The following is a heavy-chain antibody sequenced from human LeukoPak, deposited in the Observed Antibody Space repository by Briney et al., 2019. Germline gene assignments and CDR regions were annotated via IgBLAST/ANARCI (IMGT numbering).Heavy chain of an antibody. J-gene: IGHJ6*03. D-gene: IGHD3-9*01. Sequence: GASVKVSCKASGYTFTSYGISWVRQAPGQGLEWMGWISAYNGNTNYAQKLQGRVTMTTDTSTSTAYMELRSLRSDDTAVYYCARDGLDPLRYFDWLAYYYYMDVWGKGTTVTVSS. V-gene: IGHV1-18*01. CDR3: ARDGLDPLRYFDWLAYYYYMDV. CDR2: ISAYNGNT. CDR1: GYTFTSYG.